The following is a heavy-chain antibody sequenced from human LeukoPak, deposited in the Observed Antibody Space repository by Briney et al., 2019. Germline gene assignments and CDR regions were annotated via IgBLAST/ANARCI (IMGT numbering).Heavy chain of an antibody. D-gene: IGHD3-10*01. CDR1: GYTLTELS. Sequence: GASVKVSCKVSGYTLTELSMHWVRQAPGKGLEWMGGFDPEDGETIYAQKFQGRVTMTEDTSTDTAYMELSSLRSEDTAVYYCATMVRGRPGLYYYYGMDVWGQGTTVTVSS. V-gene: IGHV1-24*01. CDR3: ATMVRGRPGLYYYYGMDV. CDR2: FDPEDGET. J-gene: IGHJ6*02.